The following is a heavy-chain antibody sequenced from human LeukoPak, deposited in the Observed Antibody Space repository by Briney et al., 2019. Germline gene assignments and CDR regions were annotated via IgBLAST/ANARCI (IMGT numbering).Heavy chain of an antibody. CDR3: ALISYCNSLTCYFLDY. CDR1: GGSISSSNW. D-gene: IGHD2-2*01. CDR2: IYHSGST. Sequence: SETLSLTCAVSGGSISSSNWWSWVRQPPVKGLEWIGEIYHSGSTNYNPSLKSRVTISVDKSKNQFSLKLSSVTAADTAVYYCALISYCNSLTCYFLDYWGQGTLVTVSS. V-gene: IGHV4-4*02. J-gene: IGHJ4*02.